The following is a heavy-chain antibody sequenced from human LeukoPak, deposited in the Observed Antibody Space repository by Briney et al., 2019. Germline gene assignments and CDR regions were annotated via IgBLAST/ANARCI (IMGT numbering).Heavy chain of an antibody. CDR2: ISAYNGNT. CDR1: GYTFTSYG. CDR3: ARGGGGPYCSSTSCYGGPYGSSPDY. V-gene: IGHV1-18*01. D-gene: IGHD2-2*01. Sequence: ASVKVSCKASGYTFTSYGISWVRQAPGQGLEWMGWISAYNGNTNYAQKLQGRVTMTTDTSTSTAYMELRSLRSDDTAVYYCARGGGGPYCSSTSCYGGPYGSSPDYWGQGTLVTVSS. J-gene: IGHJ4*02.